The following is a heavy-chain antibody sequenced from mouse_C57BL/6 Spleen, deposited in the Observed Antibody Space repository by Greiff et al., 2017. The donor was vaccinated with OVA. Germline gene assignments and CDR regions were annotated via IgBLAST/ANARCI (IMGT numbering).Heavy chain of an antibody. V-gene: IGHV1-55*01. CDR3: ARYGDSSGYPWFAY. CDR2: IYPGSGST. D-gene: IGHD3-2*02. CDR1: GYTFTSYW. Sequence: QVQLQQPGAELVKPGASVKMSCKASGYTFTSYWITWVKQRPGQGLEWIGDIYPGSGSTNYNEKFKSKATLTVDTSSSTAYMQLSSLTSEDSAVYCCARYGDSSGYPWFAYWGKGTLVTVSA. J-gene: IGHJ3*01.